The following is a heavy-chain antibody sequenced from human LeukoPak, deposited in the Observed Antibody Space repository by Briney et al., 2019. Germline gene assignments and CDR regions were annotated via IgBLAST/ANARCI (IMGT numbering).Heavy chain of an antibody. CDR1: GFTFSSYW. J-gene: IGHJ4*02. V-gene: IGHV3-74*01. CDR3: ARVFISASNRLFDY. D-gene: IGHD2/OR15-2a*01. CDR2: INSDGSST. Sequence: GGSLRLSCAASGFTFSSYWMHWVRHAPGKGLVWVSRINSDGSSTSYADSVQGRFTISRDNTKNTLYLQMNSLRAEDTAVYYCARVFISASNRLFDYWGQGTLVTVSP.